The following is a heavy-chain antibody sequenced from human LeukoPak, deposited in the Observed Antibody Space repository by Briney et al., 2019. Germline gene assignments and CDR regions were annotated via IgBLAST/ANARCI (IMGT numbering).Heavy chain of an antibody. CDR3: ARRNSHIGSYRPSYYFDY. J-gene: IGHJ4*02. V-gene: IGHV1-2*02. Sequence: ASVKVSCKASGYTFTGYYMHWVRQAPGQGLEWMGWINPNSGGTKSAQKFQGRVIMTRDTSISTAYMELRSLSSDDTAVYYCARRNSHIGSYRPSYYFDYWGQGTLVTVSS. CDR1: GYTFTGYY. CDR2: INPNSGGT. D-gene: IGHD1-26*01.